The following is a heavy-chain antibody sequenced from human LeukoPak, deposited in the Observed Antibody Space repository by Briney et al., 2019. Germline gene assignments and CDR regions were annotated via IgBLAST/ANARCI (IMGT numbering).Heavy chain of an antibody. CDR3: ARGPCSGGSCYSVFITKNYYYYYGMDV. CDR1: GGSISSSSYY. V-gene: IGHV4-39*01. D-gene: IGHD2-15*01. CDR2: IYYSGST. Sequence: SETLSLTCTVSGGSISSSSYYWGWIRQPPGKGLEWIGSIYYSGSTYYNPSLKSRVTISVDTSKNQFSLKLSSVTAADTAVYYCARGPCSGGSCYSVFITKNYYYYYGMDVWGQGTTVTVSS. J-gene: IGHJ6*02.